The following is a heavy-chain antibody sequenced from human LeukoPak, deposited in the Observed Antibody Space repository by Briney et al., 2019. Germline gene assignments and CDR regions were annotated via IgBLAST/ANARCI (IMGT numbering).Heavy chain of an antibody. Sequence: SETLSLTCAVSGGSFSDYDWSWIRQPPGKGLEWIGEINQSGSTNDNPSLKSRVTMSVDTSKSQFSLNLRSVTAADTAVYYCARYVPVKTGTTRASFDSWGQGTLVTVSS. J-gene: IGHJ4*02. CDR2: INQSGST. CDR1: GGSFSDYD. CDR3: ARYVPVKTGTTRASFDS. D-gene: IGHD1-1*01. V-gene: IGHV4-34*01.